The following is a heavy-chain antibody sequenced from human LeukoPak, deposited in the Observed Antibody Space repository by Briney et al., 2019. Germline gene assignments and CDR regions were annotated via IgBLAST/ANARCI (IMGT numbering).Heavy chain of an antibody. CDR1: GFTFSSYA. D-gene: IGHD6-19*01. J-gene: IGHJ5*02. CDR3: AKYVGIAVAGTWFDP. Sequence: GGSLRLSCAASGFTFSSYAMSWVRQAPGKGLEWVSAISGSGGSTYYADSVKGRFTLSRDNSKNTLYLQMNSLRAEDTAVYYCAKYVGIAVAGTWFDPWGQGTLVTVSS. V-gene: IGHV3-23*01. CDR2: ISGSGGST.